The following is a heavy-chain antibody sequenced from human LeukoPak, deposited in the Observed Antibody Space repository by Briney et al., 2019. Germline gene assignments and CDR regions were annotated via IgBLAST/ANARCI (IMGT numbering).Heavy chain of an antibody. Sequence: GGSLRLSCAASGFTFSSYSMNWVRQAPGKGPEWVSSISSSSSYIYYADSVKGRFTISRDNAKNSLYLQMNSLRAEDTAVYYCARGSSGYHNWFDPWGQGTLVTVSS. D-gene: IGHD3-22*01. CDR3: ARGSSGYHNWFDP. CDR1: GFTFSSYS. V-gene: IGHV3-21*01. CDR2: ISSSSSYI. J-gene: IGHJ5*02.